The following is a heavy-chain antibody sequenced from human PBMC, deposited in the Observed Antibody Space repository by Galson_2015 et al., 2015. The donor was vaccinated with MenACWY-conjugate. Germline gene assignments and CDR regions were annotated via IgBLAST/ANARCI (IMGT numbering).Heavy chain of an antibody. Sequence: SLRLSCAASGFTFSAYRMQWVRQDPGKGLVCVSRISGDGRITEYADSVKGRFTISRDNTKNTVYLQMNSLRAEDTAVYYCSRVPYCGAGCYVEDYWGLGTVVTVSS. CDR3: SRVPYCGAGCYVEDY. CDR1: GFTFSAYR. CDR2: ISGDGRIT. D-gene: IGHD2-21*02. J-gene: IGHJ4*02. V-gene: IGHV3-74*03.